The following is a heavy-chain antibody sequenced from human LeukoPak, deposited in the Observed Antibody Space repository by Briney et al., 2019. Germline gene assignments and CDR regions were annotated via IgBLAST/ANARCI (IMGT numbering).Heavy chain of an antibody. Sequence: GGSLRLSCVASGFMFNKYGMSWVRQAPGKGLEWVSVISGGGGRTYYGDFVKGRFTISRDNSKNTVYLQMNSLRAEDTAVYYCAKDVRDIVVLIDTYMYWGQGTLVTVSS. CDR2: ISGGGGRT. V-gene: IGHV3-23*01. CDR1: GFMFNKYG. J-gene: IGHJ4*02. D-gene: IGHD2-21*01. CDR3: AKDVRDIVVLIDTYMY.